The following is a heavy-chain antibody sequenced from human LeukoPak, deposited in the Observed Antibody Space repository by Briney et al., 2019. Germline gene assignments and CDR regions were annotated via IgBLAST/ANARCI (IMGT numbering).Heavy chain of an antibody. Sequence: GRSLRLSCAASGFTFSSYAMHWVRQAPGKGLEWVAVISYDGSNKYYADSVKGQFTISRDNSKNTLYLQMNSLRAEDTAVYYCARDSLASLHREATVTRWGYLDYWGQGTLVTVSS. D-gene: IGHD4-11*01. CDR1: GFTFSSYA. V-gene: IGHV3-30*04. J-gene: IGHJ4*02. CDR2: ISYDGSNK. CDR3: ARDSLASLHREATVTRWGYLDY.